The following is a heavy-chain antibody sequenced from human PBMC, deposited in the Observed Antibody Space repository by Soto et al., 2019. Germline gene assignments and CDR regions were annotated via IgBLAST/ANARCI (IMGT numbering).Heavy chain of an antibody. Sequence: SETLSLTCAVSGGSLSSSSWWCWVRQPPGKTLEWLGEIFYSGSTKYNPSLNSRVTISADQSKNDFSLRLGSVTAADTAVYYCARGGFKLLPDYWGRGTLVTVSS. CDR3: ARGGFKLLPDY. CDR2: IFYSGST. J-gene: IGHJ4*01. V-gene: IGHV4-4*02. CDR1: GGSLSSSSW. D-gene: IGHD2-15*01.